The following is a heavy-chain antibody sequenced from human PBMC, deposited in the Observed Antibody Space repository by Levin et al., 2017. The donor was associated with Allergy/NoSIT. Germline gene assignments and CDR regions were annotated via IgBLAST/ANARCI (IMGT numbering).Heavy chain of an antibody. CDR1: GYTFTGYY. CDR2: INPNSGGT. J-gene: IGHJ4*02. Sequence: GESLKISCKASGYTFTGYYMHWVRQAPGQGLEWMGWINPNSGGTNYAQKFQGRVTMTRDTSISTAYMELSRLRSDDTAVYYCARVESVDILTGRHWGQGTLVTVSS. CDR3: ARVESVDILTGRH. V-gene: IGHV1-2*02. D-gene: IGHD3-9*01.